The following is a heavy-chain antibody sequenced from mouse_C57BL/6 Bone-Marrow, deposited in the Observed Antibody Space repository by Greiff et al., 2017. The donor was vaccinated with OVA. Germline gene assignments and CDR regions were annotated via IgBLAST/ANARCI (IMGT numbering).Heavy chain of an antibody. Sequence: DVKLVESGTVLARPGASVKMSCKTSGYTFTSYWMHWVKQRPGQGLEWIGAISPGNSDPSYNQKFKGKAKLTAVTSASTAYMELSSLTNEDSAVYYCTRRWARAWFAYWGQGTLVTVSA. J-gene: IGHJ3*01. V-gene: IGHV1-5*01. D-gene: IGHD4-1*01. CDR3: TRRWARAWFAY. CDR1: GYTFTSYW. CDR2: ISPGNSDP.